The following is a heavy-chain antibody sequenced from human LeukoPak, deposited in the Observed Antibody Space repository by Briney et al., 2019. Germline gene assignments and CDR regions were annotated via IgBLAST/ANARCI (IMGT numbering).Heavy chain of an antibody. D-gene: IGHD6-19*01. CDR1: GYSFTSYY. J-gene: IGHJ4*02. Sequence: ASVKVSCKASGYSFTSYYIHWVRQAPGQGLEWMGIINPSGGSTNYIQKFQGRVTMTRDTSTSIIYMELSSLRSEDTAVYYCARGKVAGDYWGQGSLVTVSS. V-gene: IGHV1-46*01. CDR3: ARGKVAGDY. CDR2: INPSGGST.